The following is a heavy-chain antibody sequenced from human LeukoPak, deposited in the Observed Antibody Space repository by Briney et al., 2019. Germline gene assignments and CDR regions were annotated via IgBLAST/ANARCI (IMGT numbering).Heavy chain of an antibody. V-gene: IGHV3-33*06. Sequence: PGGSLRLSCAASGFTFSSYGMHWVRQAPGKGLEWVAIMWYDGSNKYYTDSVKGRFSISRDNSKNTLHLQMNSLRAEDTAVYYCAKTKDDNSGYYDYWGQGTLVTVSS. CDR1: GFTFSSYG. J-gene: IGHJ4*02. D-gene: IGHD3-22*01. CDR3: AKTKDDNSGYYDY. CDR2: MWYDGSNK.